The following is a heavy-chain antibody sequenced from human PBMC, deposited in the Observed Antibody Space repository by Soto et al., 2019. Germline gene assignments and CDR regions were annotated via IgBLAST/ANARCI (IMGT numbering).Heavy chain of an antibody. V-gene: IGHV1-18*01. J-gene: IGHJ3*02. D-gene: IGHD3-22*01. CDR1: GYTFTRYG. Sequence: GASVKVSCTASGYTFTRYGITWVRQAPGQGLEWMGWISAYNGNTNYAQKLQGRVTMTTDTSTSTAYMELRSLRSDDTAVYYCARDYMYDSSGYVVPDAFDIWGQGTMVTVSS. CDR2: ISAYNGNT. CDR3: ARDYMYDSSGYVVPDAFDI.